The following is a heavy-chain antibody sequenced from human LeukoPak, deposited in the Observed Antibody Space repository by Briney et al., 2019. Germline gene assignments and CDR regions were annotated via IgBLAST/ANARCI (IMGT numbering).Heavy chain of an antibody. D-gene: IGHD2-21*02. CDR3: ARQPLVRDCGGDCEFDY. V-gene: IGHV5-51*01. CDR1: GYSFSNYW. J-gene: IGHJ4*02. Sequence: GESLKISCKGSGYSFSNYWIGWVRQMPGKGLEWMGVIYPGDSNTRYSPSFQGQVTISADKSISTAYLQWTSLKASDTAIYYCARQPLVRDCGGDCEFDYWGQGTRVSVSS. CDR2: IYPGDSNT.